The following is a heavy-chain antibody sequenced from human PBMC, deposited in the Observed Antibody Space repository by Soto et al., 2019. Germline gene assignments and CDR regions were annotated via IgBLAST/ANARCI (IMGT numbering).Heavy chain of an antibody. CDR3: ACDVVPAAHESWFDP. J-gene: IGHJ5*02. CDR2: IIPIFGTA. V-gene: IGHV1-69*12. D-gene: IGHD2-2*01. Sequence: QVQLVQSGAEVKKPRSSVKVSCKDSGGTFSSYAISWVRQAPGQGLEWMGGIIPIFGTANYAQKFQGRVPITADESTSTAYMALSSVRSEDTAVYYCACDVVPAAHESWFDPWGQGTLVTVSS. CDR1: GGTFSSYA.